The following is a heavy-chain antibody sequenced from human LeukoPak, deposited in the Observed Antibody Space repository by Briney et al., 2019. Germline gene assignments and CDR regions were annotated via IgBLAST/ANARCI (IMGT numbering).Heavy chain of an antibody. D-gene: IGHD3-22*01. J-gene: IGHJ4*02. CDR3: AXXXXXDSSAAIDY. CDR2: INHRGGT. Sequence: SETLSLTCGVYGGSFSGYYWNWIRQPPGMGLEWIGEINHRGGTGYNPSLKSRVTMSVDTSKNVFSLKLTSVTAADTAVYYCAXXXXXDSSAAIDYWGQGILVTVSS. V-gene: IGHV4-34*01. CDR1: GGSFSGYY.